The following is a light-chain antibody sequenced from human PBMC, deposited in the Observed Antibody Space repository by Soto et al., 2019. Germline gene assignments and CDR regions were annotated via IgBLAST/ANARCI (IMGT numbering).Light chain of an antibody. CDR3: GSYSSASPSYV. CDR2: EVS. CDR1: SSDVGGYNY. J-gene: IGLJ1*01. V-gene: IGLV2-14*01. Sequence: QSALTQPASVSGSPGQSITISCTGTSSDVGGYNYVSWYQQHPGKAPKVMIYEVSNRPSGVSNRFSASKSGNTASLTISGLQAEDEADYYCGSYSSASPSYVFGTATKLTVL.